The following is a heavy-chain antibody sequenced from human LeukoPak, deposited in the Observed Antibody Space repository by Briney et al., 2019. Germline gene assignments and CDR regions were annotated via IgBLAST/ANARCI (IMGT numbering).Heavy chain of an antibody. J-gene: IGHJ4*02. D-gene: IGHD3-16*01. Sequence: SVKVSCKASGGTFSSYAISWVRQAPGQGLEWMGGIIPIFGTANYAQKFQGRVTITADESTSTAYMELSSLRSEDTAVYYCARDHYDYVWGSYENWGQGTLVTVSS. CDR3: ARDHYDYVWGSYEN. CDR1: GGTFSSYA. CDR2: IIPIFGTA. V-gene: IGHV1-69*01.